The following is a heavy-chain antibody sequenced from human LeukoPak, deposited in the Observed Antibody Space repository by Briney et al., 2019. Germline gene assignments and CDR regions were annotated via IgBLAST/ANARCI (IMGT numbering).Heavy chain of an antibody. CDR2: ISSSGSAI. V-gene: IGHV3-11*01. D-gene: IGHD3-10*01. CDR1: EFSVGSNY. Sequence: PGGSLRLSCAASEFSVGSNYMTWVRQAPGKGLEWVSYISSSGSAIYYADSVKGRFTISRDNAKNSLYLQMNSLRAEDTAVYYCARDSVWFDTSPDAFDIWGQGTMVTVSS. CDR3: ARDSVWFDTSPDAFDI. J-gene: IGHJ3*02.